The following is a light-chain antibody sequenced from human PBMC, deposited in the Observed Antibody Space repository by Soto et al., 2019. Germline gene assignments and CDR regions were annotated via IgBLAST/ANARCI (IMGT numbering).Light chain of an antibody. V-gene: IGKV3-15*01. J-gene: IGKJ2*01. CDR2: SAS. Sequence: IVMTQSPATLSVSPGESATLSCRASQSVGTNLAWYQQTPGQAPRVLIHSASTRATGIPAWFSGSVSDTEFPLTISGLRSEDFEIYYCQQYNNWPPYSFGQGTKLENK. CDR1: QSVGTN. CDR3: QQYNNWPPYS.